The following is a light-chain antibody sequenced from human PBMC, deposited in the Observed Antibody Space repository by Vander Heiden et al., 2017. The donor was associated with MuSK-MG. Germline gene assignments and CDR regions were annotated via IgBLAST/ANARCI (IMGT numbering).Light chain of an antibody. CDR2: DVT. CDR3: SSYTSSNTLV. Sequence: QSALTQPAPVSGSPAQSLTISCTGTSGDVGGYNYVSWYQQFPGKAPKLMIYDVTKRPSGVPNRFSGSKSGNTASLTVSGLQAEDEADYYCSSYTSSNTLVFGTGTKFTVL. J-gene: IGLJ1*01. V-gene: IGLV2-14*01. CDR1: SGDVGGYNY.